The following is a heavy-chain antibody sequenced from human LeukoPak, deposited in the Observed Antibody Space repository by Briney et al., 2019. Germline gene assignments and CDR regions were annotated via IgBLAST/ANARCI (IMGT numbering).Heavy chain of an antibody. CDR1: GGSISSYY. V-gene: IGHV4-59*01. CDR3: ARESSSIAARPRFDP. Sequence: SETLSLTCTVSGGSISSYYWSWIRQPPGKGLEWIGYIYYSGSTNYNPSLKSRVTISVDTSKNQFSLKLSSVTAADTAVYYCARESSSIAARPRFDPWGQGTLVTVSS. CDR2: IYYSGST. D-gene: IGHD6-6*01. J-gene: IGHJ5*02.